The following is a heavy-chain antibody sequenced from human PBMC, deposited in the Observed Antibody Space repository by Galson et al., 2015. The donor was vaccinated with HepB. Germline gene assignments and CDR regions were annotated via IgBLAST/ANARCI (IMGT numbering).Heavy chain of an antibody. V-gene: IGHV3-30*04. CDR1: GFTFSSYA. CDR2: ISYDGSNK. Sequence: SLRLSCAASGFTFSSYAMHWVRQAPGKGLEWVAVISYDGSNKYYADSVKGRFTISRDNSKNTLYLQMNSLRAEDAAVYYCARDLGKYFDYWGQGTLVTVSS. J-gene: IGHJ4*02. CDR3: ARDLGKYFDY.